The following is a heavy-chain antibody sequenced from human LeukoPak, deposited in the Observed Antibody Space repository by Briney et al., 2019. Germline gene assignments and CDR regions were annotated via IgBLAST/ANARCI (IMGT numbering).Heavy chain of an antibody. CDR3: ARAGVRGAYEDY. CDR2: INPSGGST. CDR1: GYTFTSYY. J-gene: IGHJ4*02. D-gene: IGHD3-10*01. Sequence: ASVKVSCKASGYTFTSYYMHWVRQAPGQGLEWMGIINPSGGSTSYAQKFQGRVTMTRDMSTSTVYMELSSLRSEDTAVYYCARAGVRGAYEDYWGQGTLVTVSS. V-gene: IGHV1-46*01.